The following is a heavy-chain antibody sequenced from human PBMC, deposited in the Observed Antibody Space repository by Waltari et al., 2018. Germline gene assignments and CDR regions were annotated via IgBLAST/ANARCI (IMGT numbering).Heavy chain of an antibody. CDR3: AKMTRSWAEGAFDS. Sequence: EVQLLESGGHLIQLGGSLRFSCVVFGFPLGSLAMSWVRQAPGMGLEWVASLSANGASAYYADSVKGRFTISRDTSENTLYLQVSALRVDDTAIYYCAKMTRSWAEGAFDSWGQGTLLTVSS. CDR1: GFPLGSLA. CDR2: LSANGASA. J-gene: IGHJ4*02. V-gene: IGHV3-23*01. D-gene: IGHD6-6*01.